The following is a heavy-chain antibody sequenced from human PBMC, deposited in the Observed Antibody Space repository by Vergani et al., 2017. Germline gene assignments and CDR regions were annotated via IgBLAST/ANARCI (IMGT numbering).Heavy chain of an antibody. CDR3: ARLFGPAASYTDY. J-gene: IGHJ4*02. Sequence: EVQLVESGGGLVQPGGSLRLSCAASGFTFSSYSMNWVRQAPGKGLEWVSYISSSSSTIYYADSVKGRFTISRDNAKNSLYLQMNSLRAKDTAVYYCARLFGPAASYTDYWGQGTLVTVSS. CDR2: ISSSSSTI. V-gene: IGHV3-48*04. D-gene: IGHD2-2*01. CDR1: GFTFSSYS.